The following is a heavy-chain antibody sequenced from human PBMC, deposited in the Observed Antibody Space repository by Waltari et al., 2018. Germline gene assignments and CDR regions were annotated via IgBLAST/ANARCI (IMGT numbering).Heavy chain of an antibody. Sequence: QVQLVQSGAEVKKPGASVKVSCKASGYTFPSYAMHWVRQAPGQRLEWMGWINAGNGNTKYSQKFQGRVTITRDTSASTAYMELSSLRSEDTAVYYCAKTYYDFWSGYYDAFDIWGQGTMVTVSS. CDR2: INAGNGNT. CDR1: GYTFPSYA. CDR3: AKTYYDFWSGYYDAFDI. D-gene: IGHD3-3*01. V-gene: IGHV1-3*01. J-gene: IGHJ3*02.